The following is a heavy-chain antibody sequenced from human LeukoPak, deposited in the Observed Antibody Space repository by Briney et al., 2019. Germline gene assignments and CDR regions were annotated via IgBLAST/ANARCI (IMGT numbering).Heavy chain of an antibody. Sequence: GGSLRLSCATSGFTFSSYSMNWVRRAPGKGLEWVSYISYSGTKYYADSVRGLFTISRDNAENSLYLQMSSLRAEDTAVYYCARDPHSLDYWGQGTLVTVSS. CDR2: ISYSGTK. CDR3: ARDPHSLDY. V-gene: IGHV3-48*01. CDR1: GFTFSSYS. D-gene: IGHD2-21*01. J-gene: IGHJ4*02.